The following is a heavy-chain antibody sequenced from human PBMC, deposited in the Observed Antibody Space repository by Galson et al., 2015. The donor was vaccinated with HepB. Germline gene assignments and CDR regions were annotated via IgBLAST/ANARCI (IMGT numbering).Heavy chain of an antibody. Sequence: SLRLSCAASGFTFSSYRMSWVRQAPGKGLEWVANIKQDGSEKYYVDSVKGRFTISRDNAKNSLYLQMNSLRAEDTAVYYCARDHPIVVVPAAIYYYYGMDVWGQGTTVTVSS. CDR1: GFTFSSYR. CDR3: ARDHPIVVVPAAIYYYYGMDV. CDR2: IKQDGSEK. D-gene: IGHD2-2*01. J-gene: IGHJ6*02. V-gene: IGHV3-7*03.